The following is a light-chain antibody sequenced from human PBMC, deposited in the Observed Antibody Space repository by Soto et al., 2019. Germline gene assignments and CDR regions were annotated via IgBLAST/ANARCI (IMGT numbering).Light chain of an antibody. Sequence: IQLTQSPSSLSASVGDRVTITCRASQGINSYLAWYQQKPGKAPNLLISAASTLQSGVPSRFSGSGSGTDFSLTISSLQPEDYATYYCQQLNDYPITFGQGTDWRL. V-gene: IGKV1-9*01. CDR2: AAS. CDR1: QGINSY. CDR3: QQLNDYPIT. J-gene: IGKJ5*01.